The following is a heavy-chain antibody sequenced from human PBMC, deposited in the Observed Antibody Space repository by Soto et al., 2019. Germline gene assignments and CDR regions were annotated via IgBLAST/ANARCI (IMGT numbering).Heavy chain of an antibody. CDR1: GFTFSSHY. V-gene: IGHV3-7*01. Sequence: EVQLVESGGGLVQPGGSLRLSCAASGFTFSSHYMAWVRQAPGKGLEWVANINRDGSETNYLDSVKGRFTISRDNAKNSVYLQMNSLRGEDTAVYYCARDGGVRRIDYWGQGTLVTVSS. CDR2: INRDGSET. J-gene: IGHJ4*02. CDR3: ARDGGVRRIDY. D-gene: IGHD2-8*02.